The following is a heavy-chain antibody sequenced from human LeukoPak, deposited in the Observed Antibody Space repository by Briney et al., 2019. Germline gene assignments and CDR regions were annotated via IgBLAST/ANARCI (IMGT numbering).Heavy chain of an antibody. CDR2: ISSNGGST. V-gene: IGHV3-64*01. D-gene: IGHD6-13*01. Sequence: GGSLRLSCAASGFTFSSYAMHWVRQAPGKGLEYVSAISSNGGSTYYANSVKGRFTISRDNSKNTLYLQMSSLRAEDMAVYYCARDSSSSSWYLGWFDPWGQGTLVTVSS. CDR3: ARDSSSSSWYLGWFDP. J-gene: IGHJ5*02. CDR1: GFTFSSYA.